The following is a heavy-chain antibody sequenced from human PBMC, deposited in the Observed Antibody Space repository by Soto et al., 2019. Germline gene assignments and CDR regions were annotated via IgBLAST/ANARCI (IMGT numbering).Heavy chain of an antibody. Sequence: GWSLRLSCAASVFTFISYAMHWVRQAPGKGLEWVAVISYDGSNKYYADSVKGRFTISRDNSKNTLYLQMNSLRAEDTAVYYCARDLPLDDILTGYFDYWGQGTQVTVSS. CDR1: VFTFISYA. CDR3: ARDLPLDDILTGYFDY. D-gene: IGHD3-9*01. CDR2: ISYDGSNK. V-gene: IGHV3-30-3*01. J-gene: IGHJ4*02.